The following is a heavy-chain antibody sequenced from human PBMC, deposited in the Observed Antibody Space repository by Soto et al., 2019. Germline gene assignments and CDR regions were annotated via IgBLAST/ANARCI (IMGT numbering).Heavy chain of an antibody. J-gene: IGHJ4*02. V-gene: IGHV4-31*03. CDR1: GGSISSGGYY. Sequence: PSETLSLTCTVSGGSISSGGYYWSWIRQHPGKGLEWIGYIYYSGSTYYNPSLKSRVTISVDTSKNQFSLKLSSVTAADTAVYYCAIDHVSLNFDYWGQGTLVTVSS. CDR3: AIDHVSLNFDY. CDR2: IYYSGST.